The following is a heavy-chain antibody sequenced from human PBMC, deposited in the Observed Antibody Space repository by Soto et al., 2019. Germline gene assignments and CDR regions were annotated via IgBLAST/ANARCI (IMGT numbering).Heavy chain of an antibody. CDR2: IYWNDDK. Sequence: VGWIRQPPGKALEWLGHIYWNDDKYYSTSLKSRLSLTKDTSKNQVVLTMTNVDPVDTGTYYCARLLTAALFSYDLWGQGTLVTVYS. D-gene: IGHD2-21*02. V-gene: IGHV2-5*01. CDR3: ARLLTAALFSYDL. J-gene: IGHJ5*02.